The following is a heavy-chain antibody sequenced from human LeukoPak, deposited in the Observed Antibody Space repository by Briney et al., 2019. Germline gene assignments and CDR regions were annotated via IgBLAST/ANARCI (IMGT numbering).Heavy chain of an antibody. CDR3: ARRYYDSSGDFDY. Sequence: GASVKVSCKASGYTFTSYGISWVRQAPGQGLEWMGWISAYNGNTNYAQKFQGRVTITRNTSISTAYMELSSLRSEDTAVYYCARRYYDSSGDFDYWGQGTLVTVSS. D-gene: IGHD3-22*01. CDR2: ISAYNGNT. CDR1: GYTFTSYG. J-gene: IGHJ4*02. V-gene: IGHV1-18*01.